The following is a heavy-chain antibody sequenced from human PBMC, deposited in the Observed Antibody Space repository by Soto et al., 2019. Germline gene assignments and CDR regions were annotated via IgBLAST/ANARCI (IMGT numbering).Heavy chain of an antibody. V-gene: IGHV3-33*01. D-gene: IGHD3-10*01. CDR1: GFTFSSYG. CDR2: IWYDGSNK. CDR3: ARDLSITMVRGVIGVYYFDY. J-gene: IGHJ4*02. Sequence: GGPLRVSCGASGFTFSSYGMHWVRQAPGKGPEWVAVIWYDGSNKYYADSVKGRFTISRDNSKNTLYLQMNSLRAEDTAVYYCARDLSITMVRGVIGVYYFDYWGQGTLVTGTS.